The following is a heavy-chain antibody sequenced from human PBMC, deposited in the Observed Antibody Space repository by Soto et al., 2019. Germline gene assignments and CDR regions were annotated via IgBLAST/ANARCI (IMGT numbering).Heavy chain of an antibody. CDR2: IYYSGST. J-gene: IGHJ6*02. Sequence: SETLSLTCTVSGGSISSYYWSWIRQPPGKGLEWIGYIYYSGSTNYNPSLKSRVTISVDTSKNQFSLKLSSVTAADTAVYYCARVISGELSVWGMDVWGQGTTVTVSS. CDR3: ARVISGELSVWGMDV. CDR1: GGSISSYY. V-gene: IGHV4-59*01. D-gene: IGHD3-10*01.